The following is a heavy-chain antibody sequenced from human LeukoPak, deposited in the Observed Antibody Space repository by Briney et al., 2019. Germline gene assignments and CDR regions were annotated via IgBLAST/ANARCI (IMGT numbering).Heavy chain of an antibody. D-gene: IGHD3-3*01. J-gene: IGHJ4*02. V-gene: IGHV3-23*01. CDR1: GFTFSSYA. Sequence: GGSLRLSCAASGFTFSSYALNWVREAPGKGLEWVSAISDSGGSTYYADSVKGQFTISRDNYKNTLYLQMNSLRAEDTAVYYCAKDRYEFWSGSLYYFDYWGQGTLVTVSS. CDR2: ISDSGGST. CDR3: AKDRYEFWSGSLYYFDY.